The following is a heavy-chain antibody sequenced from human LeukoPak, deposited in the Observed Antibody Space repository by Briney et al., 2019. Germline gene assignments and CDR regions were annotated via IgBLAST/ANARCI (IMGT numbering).Heavy chain of an antibody. CDR2: ISSASSTI. CDR3: ARGGGISYKYFDY. J-gene: IGHJ4*02. Sequence: PWGSLRLSCVASGFSFGNYAMSWVRQAPGKGLEWLSSISSASSTINYADSVKGRFTISRDNARNSLYLQMNSLGAEDTAVYFCARGGGISYKYFDYWGQGTLVTVSS. D-gene: IGHD2-15*01. V-gene: IGHV3-48*01. CDR1: GFSFGNYA.